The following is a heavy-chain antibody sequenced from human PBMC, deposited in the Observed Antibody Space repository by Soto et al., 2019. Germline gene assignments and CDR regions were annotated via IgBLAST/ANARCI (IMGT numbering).Heavy chain of an antibody. J-gene: IGHJ6*02. CDR3: ARERANNWNYYFYYGMDV. CDR1: GDSVSSNSAA. D-gene: IGHD1-20*01. CDR2: TYYRSKWYN. Sequence: PSQTLSLTCAISGDSVSSNSAAWNWFRQSPSRGIEWLGRTYYRSKWYNDYEVSVKSRITINPDTSKNQFSLQLNSVTPEDTAVYYCARERANNWNYYFYYGMDVWGQGTTVTVSS. V-gene: IGHV6-1*01.